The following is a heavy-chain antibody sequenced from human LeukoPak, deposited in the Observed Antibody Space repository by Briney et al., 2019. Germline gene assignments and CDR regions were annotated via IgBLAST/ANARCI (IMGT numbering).Heavy chain of an antibody. CDR2: INPNSGGT. CDR1: GYTFTGYY. V-gene: IGHV1-2*02. D-gene: IGHD1-26*01. Sequence: ASVKVSCKASGYTFTGYYMHWVRQAPGQGLEWMGWINPNSGGTNYAQTFQGRVTMPRDTSISTAYMELSRLRSDDTAVYYCAREVGATTWFDPWGQGTLVTVSS. J-gene: IGHJ5*02. CDR3: AREVGATTWFDP.